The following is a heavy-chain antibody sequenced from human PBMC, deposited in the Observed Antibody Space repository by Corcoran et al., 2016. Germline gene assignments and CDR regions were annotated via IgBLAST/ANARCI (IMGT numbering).Heavy chain of an antibody. CDR1: GFTFSNAW. Sequence: EVQLVESGGGLVKPGGSLRLSCAASGFTFSNAWMSWVRQAPGKGLEWVGRIKSKNDGGTTDYAAPVKGRFTISQDDSKNTLYLQMNSLKNEGTAVDYCTTVRSDIVVVPAAVYYYYGLDVWGQGTMVTVSS. D-gene: IGHD2-2*01. CDR3: TTVRSDIVVVPAAVYYYYGLDV. J-gene: IGHJ6*02. V-gene: IGHV3-15*01. CDR2: IKSKNDGGTT.